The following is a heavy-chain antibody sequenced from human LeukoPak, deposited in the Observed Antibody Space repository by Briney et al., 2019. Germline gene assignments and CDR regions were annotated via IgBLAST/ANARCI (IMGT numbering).Heavy chain of an antibody. Sequence: ASVKVSCKASGYTFTGYYMHWVRQAPGHGVEWMGWVKPNSGGKKYAQKFRGRVTMTTEKSITTANMERSRLRSDDTAVYYWAREDGVPAAITENWFVPWGQGTLVTVSS. CDR3: AREDGVPAAITENWFVP. CDR1: GYTFTGYY. D-gene: IGHD2-2*02. J-gene: IGHJ5*02. V-gene: IGHV1-2*02. CDR2: VKPNSGGK.